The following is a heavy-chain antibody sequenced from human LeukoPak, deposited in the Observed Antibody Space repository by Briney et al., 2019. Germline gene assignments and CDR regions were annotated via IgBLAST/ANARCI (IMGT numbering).Heavy chain of an antibody. D-gene: IGHD1-14*01. Sequence: PGGSLRLSCAASGFTVSSNYMSWVRQAPGKGLEWVSVIYSGGSTYYADSVKGRFTISRDNSKNTLYLQMNSLRAEDTAVYYCVRDRTEALPAPFDHWGQGTLVTVSS. J-gene: IGHJ4*02. V-gene: IGHV3-66*01. CDR1: GFTVSSNY. CDR3: VRDRTEALPAPFDH. CDR2: IYSGGST.